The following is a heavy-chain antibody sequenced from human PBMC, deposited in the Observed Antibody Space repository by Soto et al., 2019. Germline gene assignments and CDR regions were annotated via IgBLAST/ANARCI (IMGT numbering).Heavy chain of an antibody. CDR1: GYTFTSYY. D-gene: IGHD4-17*01. CDR2: INPSGGST. V-gene: IGHV1-46*03. CDR3: ARADYGDYEPAEYFQH. Sequence: QVQLVQSGAEVKKPGASVKVSCKASGYTFTSYYMHWVRQAPGQGLEWMGIINPSGGSTSYAQKFRGRVTMTRDTSTRTVYMELSSLRSEDTAVYYCARADYGDYEPAEYFQHWGQGTLVTVSS. J-gene: IGHJ1*01.